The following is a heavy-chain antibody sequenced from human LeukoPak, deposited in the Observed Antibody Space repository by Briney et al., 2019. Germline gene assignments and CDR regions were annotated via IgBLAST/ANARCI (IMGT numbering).Heavy chain of an antibody. J-gene: IGHJ2*01. D-gene: IGHD3-9*01. CDR1: GGSISSGSYD. Sequence: SETLSLTCTVSGGSISSGSYDWSWIRQPAGKGLEWIGRIYTSGSTNYNPSLKSRVTISVDTTKNQFSLKLSSVTAADTAVYYCARQYIDILTGYHRAELYWYFALWGRGTLVTVSS. CDR2: IYTSGST. V-gene: IGHV4-61*02. CDR3: ARQYIDILTGYHRAELYWYFAL.